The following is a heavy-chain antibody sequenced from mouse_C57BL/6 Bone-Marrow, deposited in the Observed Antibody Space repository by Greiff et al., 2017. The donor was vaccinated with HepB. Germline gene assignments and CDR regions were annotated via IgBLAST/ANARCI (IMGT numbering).Heavy chain of an antibody. CDR3: ARSTMSYFDY. V-gene: IGHV1-64*01. CDR1: GYTFTSFW. CDR2: IHPNSGST. D-gene: IGHD2-1*01. Sequence: QVQLQQPGAELVKPGASVKLSCKASGYTFTSFWMHWVKQRPGQGLEWIGMIHPNSGSTNYNEKFKSKATLTVDKSSSTAYMQLSSLTSEDSAVYYCARSTMSYFDYWGQGTTLTVSS. J-gene: IGHJ2*01.